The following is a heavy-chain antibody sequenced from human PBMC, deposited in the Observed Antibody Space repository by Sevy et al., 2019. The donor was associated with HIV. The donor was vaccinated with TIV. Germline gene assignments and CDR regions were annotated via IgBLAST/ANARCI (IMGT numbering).Heavy chain of an antibody. CDR3: ARSRYYFDS. J-gene: IGHJ4*02. CDR2: IGSSGPG. V-gene: IGHV4-4*08. Sequence: SETLSLTCNVSGASITSYYWSWIRQPPGKGLEWVGDIGSSGPGNYNPSLKSRVTLSVDTTKSHFSLKLRSVTAVGTAVYYCARSRYYFDSWGQGALVTVSS. D-gene: IGHD3-9*01. CDR1: GASITSYY.